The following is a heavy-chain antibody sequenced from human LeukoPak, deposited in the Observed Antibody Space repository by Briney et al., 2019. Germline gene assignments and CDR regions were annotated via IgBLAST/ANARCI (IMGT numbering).Heavy chain of an antibody. Sequence: SETLSLTCAVYGGSFSGYYWSWIRQPPGKGLGWIGEINHSGSTNYNPSLKSRVTISVDTSKNQFSLKLSSVTAADTAVYYCARCSKRLQRNNWFDPWGQGTLVTVSS. V-gene: IGHV4-34*01. CDR3: ARCSKRLQRNNWFDP. J-gene: IGHJ5*02. CDR1: GGSFSGYY. D-gene: IGHD4-11*01. CDR2: INHSGST.